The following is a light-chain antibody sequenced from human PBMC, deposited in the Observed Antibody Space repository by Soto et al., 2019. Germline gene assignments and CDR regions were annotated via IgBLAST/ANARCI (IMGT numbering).Light chain of an antibody. J-gene: IGKJ2*01. Sequence: EIVLTQSPGTLSLSPGERATLSCRASQSVSTTYLGWYQQKPGQAPRLLVYGTSRRATGIPDRFSGSGSGTDFTLTISSLEPEDFAVYYCQHYGSSPPMYTFGQGTKREMK. CDR2: GTS. CDR1: QSVSTTY. V-gene: IGKV3-20*01. CDR3: QHYGSSPPMYT.